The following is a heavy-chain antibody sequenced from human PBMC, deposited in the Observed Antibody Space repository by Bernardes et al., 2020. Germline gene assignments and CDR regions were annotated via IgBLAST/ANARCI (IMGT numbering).Heavy chain of an antibody. J-gene: IGHJ6*03. D-gene: IGHD3-10*01. CDR3: ARGGYNPYYYYYYMDV. CDR1: GFTFSTYT. CDR2: ISSSNSYI. Sequence: GGSLRLSCAASGFTFSTYTMNWVRQAPGKGLEWVSSISSSNSYIYYADSVKGRFTISRDNAKNSLYLQMNSLRAEDTAVYYCARGGYNPYYYYYYMDVWGKGTTVTVSS. V-gene: IGHV3-21*01.